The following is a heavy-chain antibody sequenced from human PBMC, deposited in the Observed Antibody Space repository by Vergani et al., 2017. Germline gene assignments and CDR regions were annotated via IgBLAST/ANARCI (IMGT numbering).Heavy chain of an antibody. J-gene: IGHJ6*02. CDR2: INPNSGGT. CDR3: ARGYCSGGSCYFRDPYYYYYGMDV. V-gene: IGHV1-2*02. CDR1: GYTFTGYY. Sequence: QVQLVQSGAEVKKPGASVKVSCKASGYTFTGYYMHWVRQAPGQGLEWMGWINPNSGGTNYAQKLQGRVTMTTDTSTSTAYMELRSLRSDDTAVYYCARGYCSGGSCYFRDPYYYYYGMDVWGQGTTVTVSS. D-gene: IGHD2-15*01.